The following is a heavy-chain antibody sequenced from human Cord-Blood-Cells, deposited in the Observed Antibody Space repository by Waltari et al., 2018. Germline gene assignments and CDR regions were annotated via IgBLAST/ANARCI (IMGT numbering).Heavy chain of an antibody. Sequence: QVQLVESGGGVVQPGRSLRLSCAASGFTFSSYGMHWVRQAPGKGLEWVAVISYDGSNKYYADSVKGRFTISRDNSKNTLYLQMNSLGAEDTAVYYCAKGSSGSLDYWGQGTLVTVSS. J-gene: IGHJ4*02. CDR2: ISYDGSNK. V-gene: IGHV3-30*18. D-gene: IGHD1-26*01. CDR3: AKGSSGSLDY. CDR1: GFTFSSYG.